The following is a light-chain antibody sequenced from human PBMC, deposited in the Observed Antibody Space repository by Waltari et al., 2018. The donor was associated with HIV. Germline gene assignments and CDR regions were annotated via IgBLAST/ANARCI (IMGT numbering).Light chain of an antibody. V-gene: IGKV3-11*01. J-gene: IGKJ1*01. Sequence: EIVLTQSPATLSLSPGERATLSCRASQSVGSYLAWYQQKPGQAPRLRIYDASNRATVIPARFSGSESGTDFTLTISSLETEDFAVYYCQQRSDWPPTFGQGTKVEIK. CDR2: DAS. CDR1: QSVGSY. CDR3: QQRSDWPPT.